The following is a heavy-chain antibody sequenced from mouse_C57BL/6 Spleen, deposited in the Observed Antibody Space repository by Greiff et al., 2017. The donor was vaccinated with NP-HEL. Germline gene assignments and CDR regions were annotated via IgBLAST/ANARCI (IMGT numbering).Heavy chain of an antibody. V-gene: IGHV5-4*01. CDR3: ARDDGSSSFDY. CDR1: GFTFSSYA. CDR2: ISDGGSYT. D-gene: IGHD1-1*01. Sequence: EVKVVESGGGLVKPGGSLKLSCAASGFTFSSYAMSWVRQTPEKRLEWVATISDGGSYTYYPDNVKGRFTISRDNAKNNLYLQMSHLKSEDTAMYYCARDDGSSSFDYWGQGTTLTVSS. J-gene: IGHJ2*01.